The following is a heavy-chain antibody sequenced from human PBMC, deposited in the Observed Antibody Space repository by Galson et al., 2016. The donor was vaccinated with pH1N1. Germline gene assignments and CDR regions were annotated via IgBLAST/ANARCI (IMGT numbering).Heavy chain of an antibody. J-gene: IGHJ3*01. Sequence: ETLSLTCAVYGGSFRGYYWSWIRQSPEKGLEWIGEINHGGSTNYNPSLEGRVALSLDTSKNQFSLRLRAVTAADTAVYFCARHSTGGFPTIEVAARRTPFDVWGQGTLVTVSS. CDR3: ARHSTGGFPTIEVAARRTPFDV. V-gene: IGHV4-34*01. D-gene: IGHD6-19*01. CDR2: INHGGST. CDR1: GGSFRGYY.